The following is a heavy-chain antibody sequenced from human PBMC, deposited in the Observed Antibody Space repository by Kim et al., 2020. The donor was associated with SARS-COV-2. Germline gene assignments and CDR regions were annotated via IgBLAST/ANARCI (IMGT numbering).Heavy chain of an antibody. D-gene: IGHD2-21*02. Sequence: SVKVSCKASGGTFSSYAISWVRQAPGQGLEWMGGIIPIFGTANYAQKFQGRVTITADESTSTAYMELSSLRSEDTAVYYCAGGGLAYCGGDCYSGSSLDYWGQGTLVTVSS. CDR1: GGTFSSYA. V-gene: IGHV1-69*13. J-gene: IGHJ4*02. CDR2: IIPIFGTA. CDR3: AGGGLAYCGGDCYSGSSLDY.